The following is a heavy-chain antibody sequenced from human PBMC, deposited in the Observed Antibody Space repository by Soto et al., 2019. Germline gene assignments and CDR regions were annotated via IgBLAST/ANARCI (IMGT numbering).Heavy chain of an antibody. V-gene: IGHV3-30*18. J-gene: IGHJ4*02. CDR1: GFTFSSYG. Sequence: QVQLVESGGGVVQPGRSLRLSCAASGFTFSSYGMHWVRQAPGRGLEWVAAISYNGLNKYYADSVKGRITISRDNSKNTLYLQMNSLRAEDTAVFYCAKVAGSYGDYAFDYWGQGTLVTVSS. CDR3: AKVAGSYGDYAFDY. CDR2: ISYNGLNK. D-gene: IGHD4-17*01.